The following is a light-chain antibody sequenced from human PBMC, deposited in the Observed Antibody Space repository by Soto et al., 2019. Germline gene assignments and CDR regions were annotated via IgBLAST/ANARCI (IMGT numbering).Light chain of an antibody. J-gene: IGKJ3*01. V-gene: IGKV1-27*01. CDR1: QGISNY. CDR3: QNYKSAPHLT. Sequence: DIQMTQSPSSLSASVGDRVTITCRASQGISNYLAWYQQKPGKVPKLLISDAYTLQSGVPSRFSGSGSGTDFTLTISSLQPEDVATYYCQNYKSAPHLTFGPGPKVDLK. CDR2: DAY.